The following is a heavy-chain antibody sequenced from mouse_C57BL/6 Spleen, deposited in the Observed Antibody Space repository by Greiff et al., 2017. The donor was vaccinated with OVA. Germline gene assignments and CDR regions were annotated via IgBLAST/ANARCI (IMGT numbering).Heavy chain of an antibody. Sequence: QVQLQQSGPELVKPGASVKISCKASGYAFSSSWMNWVKQRPGKGLEWIGRIYPGDGDTNYNGKFKGKATLTADKSSSTAYMQLSSLTSEDSAVYFCAIKSLGWYYFDYWGQGTTLTVSS. V-gene: IGHV1-82*01. D-gene: IGHD6-2*01. CDR1: GYAFSSSW. J-gene: IGHJ2*01. CDR3: AIKSLGWYYFDY. CDR2: IYPGDGDT.